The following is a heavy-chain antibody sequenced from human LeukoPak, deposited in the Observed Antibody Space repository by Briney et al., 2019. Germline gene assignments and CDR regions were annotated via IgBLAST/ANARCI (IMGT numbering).Heavy chain of an antibody. D-gene: IGHD6-13*01. CDR2: ISSSGSTI. J-gene: IGHJ4*02. Sequence: GGSLRLSCAASGFTFSDYYMSWIRRAPGKGLEWVSYISSSGSTIYYADSVKGRFTISRDNAKNSLYLQMNSLRAEDTAVFYCARQIDGSSWYGNPWSERVDYWGQGTLVTVSS. CDR1: GFTFSDYY. V-gene: IGHV3-11*04. CDR3: ARQIDGSSWYGNPWSERVDY.